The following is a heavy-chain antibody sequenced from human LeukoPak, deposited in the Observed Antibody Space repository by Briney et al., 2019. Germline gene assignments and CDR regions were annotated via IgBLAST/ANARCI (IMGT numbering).Heavy chain of an antibody. J-gene: IGHJ4*02. CDR1: GGSISSYY. Sequence: NPSETLSLTCTVSGGSISSYYWSWIRQSPGKGLEWIGYIYYSGSANYNPSLESRVTISVDTSKNQFSLKLSSVTAADTAVYYCARECYGSGNSSPSHSDYWGQGTLVTVSS. CDR3: ARECYGSGNSSPSHSDY. V-gene: IGHV4-59*01. D-gene: IGHD3-10*01. CDR2: IYYSGSA.